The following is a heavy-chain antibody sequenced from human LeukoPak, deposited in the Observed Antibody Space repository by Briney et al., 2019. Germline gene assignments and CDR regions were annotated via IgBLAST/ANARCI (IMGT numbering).Heavy chain of an antibody. V-gene: IGHV1-69*05. CDR1: GGTFTSYA. CDR3: ASRDNWFDR. Sequence: GASVKVSCKAAGGTFTSYAISGVRQAPGQGLEWMGRIIPIFGTANYAQKFQGRVTITTDESTSTTYLELSSLRSEDTAVYYCASRDNWFDRWGQGTLVTVSS. J-gene: IGHJ5*02. CDR2: IIPIFGTA.